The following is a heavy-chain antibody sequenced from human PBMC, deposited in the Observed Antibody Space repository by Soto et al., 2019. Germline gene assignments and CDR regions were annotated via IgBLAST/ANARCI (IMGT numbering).Heavy chain of an antibody. D-gene: IGHD3-16*02. CDR1: GGSISSSNW. CDR2: IYHSGST. J-gene: IGHJ4*02. V-gene: IGHV4-4*02. Sequence: QVQLQESGPGLVKPSGTLSLTCAVSGGSISSSNWWSWVRQPPGKGLEWIGDIYHSGSTNYNPSLKSRVTISVDKSKNQFSLKLSSVTAADTAVYYCARDPGYVWGSYRPYYFDYWGQGTLVTVSS. CDR3: ARDPGYVWGSYRPYYFDY.